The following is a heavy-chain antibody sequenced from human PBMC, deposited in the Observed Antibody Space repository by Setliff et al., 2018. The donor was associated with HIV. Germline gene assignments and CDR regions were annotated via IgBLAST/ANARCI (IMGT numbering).Heavy chain of an antibody. CDR3: ASVSMHACYYDSSGYPLDY. CDR2: IIPIFGTA. D-gene: IGHD3-22*01. CDR1: GGTFSSYA. V-gene: IGHV1-69*05. Sequence: AASVKVSCKASGGTFSSYAISWVRQAPGQGLEWMGGIIPIFGTANYAQKFQGRVTIITDESTSTAYMELSSLRSEDTAVYYCASVSMHACYYDSSGYPLDYWGQGTLVTVSS. J-gene: IGHJ4*02.